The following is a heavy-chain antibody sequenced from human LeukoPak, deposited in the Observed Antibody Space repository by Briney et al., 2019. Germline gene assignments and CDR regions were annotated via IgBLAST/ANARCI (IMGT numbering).Heavy chain of an antibody. Sequence: LEWMGIIYPGDSDTRYSPSFQGQVTISADKSISTAYLQWSSLKASDTAMYYCARSGPNWFDPWGQGALVTVSS. CDR3: ARSGPNWFDP. CDR2: IYPGDSDT. V-gene: IGHV5-51*01. J-gene: IGHJ5*02.